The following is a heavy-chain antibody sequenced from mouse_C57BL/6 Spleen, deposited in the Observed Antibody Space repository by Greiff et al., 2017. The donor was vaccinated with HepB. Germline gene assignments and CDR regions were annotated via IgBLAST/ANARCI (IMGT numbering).Heavy chain of an antibody. D-gene: IGHD1-1*01. J-gene: IGHJ4*01. CDR3: ARSVDYAMDY. CDR2: IDPSDSYT. CDR1: GYTFTSYW. Sequence: QLQQPGAELVMPGASVKLSCKASGYTFTSYWMHWVKQRPGQGLEWIGEIDPSDSYTNYNQKFKGKSTLTVDKSSSTAYMQLSSLTSEDSAVYYCARSVDYAMDYWGQGTSVTVSS. V-gene: IGHV1-69*01.